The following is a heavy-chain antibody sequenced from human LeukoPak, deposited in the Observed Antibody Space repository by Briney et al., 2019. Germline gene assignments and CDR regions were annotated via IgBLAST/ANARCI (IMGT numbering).Heavy chain of an antibody. D-gene: IGHD2-15*01. V-gene: IGHV3-23*01. CDR1: GFTFSSYA. Sequence: GGSLRLSCAASGFTFSSYAMSWVRQAPGKGLEWVSAISGSGGSTYYADSVKGRFTISRDNSKNTLYLQMNSLRAEDTAVYYCARSTVVVVAAIGYWGQGTLVTVSS. J-gene: IGHJ4*02. CDR3: ARSTVVVVAAIGY. CDR2: ISGSGGST.